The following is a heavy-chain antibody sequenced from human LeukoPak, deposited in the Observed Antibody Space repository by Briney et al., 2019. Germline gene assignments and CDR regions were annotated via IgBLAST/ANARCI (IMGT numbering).Heavy chain of an antibody. CDR2: ISGSGGST. Sequence: PGGSLRLSCAASGFTFSSYAMSWVRQAPGKGLEWVSAISGSGGSTYYADSVKRRFTISRDNSKNTLYLQMNSLRAEDTAVYYCAKHGARGSSWYQWGQGTLVTVSS. CDR1: GFTFSSYA. J-gene: IGHJ4*02. CDR3: AKHGARGSSWYQ. V-gene: IGHV3-23*01. D-gene: IGHD6-13*01.